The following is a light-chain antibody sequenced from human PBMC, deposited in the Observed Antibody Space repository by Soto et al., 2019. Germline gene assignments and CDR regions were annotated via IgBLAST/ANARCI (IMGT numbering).Light chain of an antibody. CDR1: SSDVGRYNY. J-gene: IGLJ1*01. Sequence: QSALAQPAPVSGSPGQSITISCTGTSSDVGRYNYVAWYQQHPGKAPKVLIFEVSNRPSGVSSRFSGSKSGNTASLNISGLQAEDEADYYCSSYATSSTLVFGTGTKVTVL. V-gene: IGLV2-14*01. CDR3: SSYATSSTLV. CDR2: EVS.